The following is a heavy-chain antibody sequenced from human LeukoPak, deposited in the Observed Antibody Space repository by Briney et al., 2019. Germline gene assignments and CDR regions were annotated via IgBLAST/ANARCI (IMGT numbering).Heavy chain of an antibody. CDR2: ISSSGSTI. D-gene: IGHD3-22*01. Sequence: GGSLRLSCAASGFTFSSYEMNWVRQAPGKGLEWVSYISSSGSTIYYADSVKGRFTISRDNAKNSLYLQMNSLRAEDTAVYYCARGELTYYYDSSGQYYFDYWGQGTLVTVSS. CDR1: GFTFSSYE. J-gene: IGHJ4*02. V-gene: IGHV3-48*03. CDR3: ARGELTYYYDSSGQYYFDY.